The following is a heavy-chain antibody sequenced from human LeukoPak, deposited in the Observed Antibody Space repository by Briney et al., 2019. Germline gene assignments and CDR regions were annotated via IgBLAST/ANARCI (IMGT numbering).Heavy chain of an antibody. Sequence: SETLSLTCTVSGGSISGYYWSWIRQPPGKGLEWIGYIYYSGSTNYNPSLKSRVTISVDTSKNQFSLKLSSVTAADTAVYYCAREMDDYGDYLRLGWFDPWGQGTLVTVSS. D-gene: IGHD4-17*01. CDR1: GGSISGYY. CDR3: AREMDDYGDYLRLGWFDP. CDR2: IYYSGST. V-gene: IGHV4-59*01. J-gene: IGHJ5*02.